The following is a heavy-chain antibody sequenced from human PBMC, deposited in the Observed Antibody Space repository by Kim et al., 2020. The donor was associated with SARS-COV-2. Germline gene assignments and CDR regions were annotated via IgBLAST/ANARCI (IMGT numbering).Heavy chain of an antibody. CDR2: ISYDGSNK. CDR1: GFTFSSYG. D-gene: IGHD3-3*01. CDR3: AKDLLDFWSGYSEKPPPYFKYGMDV. Sequence: GGSLRLSCAASGFTFSSYGMHWVRQAPGKGLEWVAVISYDGSNKYYADSVKGRFTISRDNSKNTLYLQMNSLRAEDTAVYYCAKDLLDFWSGYSEKPPPYFKYGMDVWGQGTTVTVSS. J-gene: IGHJ6*02. V-gene: IGHV3-30*18.